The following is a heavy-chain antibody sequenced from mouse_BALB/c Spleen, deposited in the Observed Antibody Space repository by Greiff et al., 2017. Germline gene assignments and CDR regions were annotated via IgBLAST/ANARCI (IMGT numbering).Heavy chain of an antibody. V-gene: IGHV5-17*02. D-gene: IGHD1-1*01. CDR3: ARGGYGSSYFVY. J-gene: IGHJ2*01. CDR2: ISSGSSTI. Sequence: EVQRVESGGGLVQPGGSRKLSCAASGFTFSSFGMHWVRQAPEKGLEWVAYISSGSSTIYYADTVKGRFTISRDNPKNTLFLQMTSLRSEDTAMYYCARGGYGSSYFVYWGQGTTLTVSS. CDR1: GFTFSSFG.